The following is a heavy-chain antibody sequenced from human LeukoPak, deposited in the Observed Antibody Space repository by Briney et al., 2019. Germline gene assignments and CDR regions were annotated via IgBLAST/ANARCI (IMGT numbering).Heavy chain of an antibody. CDR3: TSGLITMVRGVNLYYYYYYGMDV. V-gene: IGHV3-49*04. D-gene: IGHD3-10*01. CDR1: GFTFGDYA. J-gene: IGHJ6*02. Sequence: GGSLRLSCTASGFTFGDYAMSWVRQAPGKGLEWVGFIRSKAYGCTTEYAASVKGRFTISRDDSKSIAYLQMNSLKTEDTAVYYCTSGLITMVRGVNLYYYYYYGMDVWGQGTTVTVSS. CDR2: IRSKAYGCTT.